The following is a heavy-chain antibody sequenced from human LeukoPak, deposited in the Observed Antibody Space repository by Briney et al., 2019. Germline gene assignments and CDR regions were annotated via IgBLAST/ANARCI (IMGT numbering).Heavy chain of an antibody. V-gene: IGHV4-39*01. CDR1: GGSISSSSYY. J-gene: IGHJ5*02. CDR3: ARLRDWFDP. Sequence: SETLSLTCTVSGGSISSSSYYWGWIRQPPGKGLEWIGSIYYSGSTYYNPSLKSRVTISVDTSKNQFSLKLSSVTDADTAVYYCARLRDWFDPWGQGTLVTVSS. CDR2: IYYSGST.